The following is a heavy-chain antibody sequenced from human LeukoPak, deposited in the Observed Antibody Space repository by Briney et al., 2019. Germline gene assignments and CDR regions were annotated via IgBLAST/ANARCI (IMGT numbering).Heavy chain of an antibody. CDR2: ISGSGGGT. D-gene: IGHD3-10*01. Sequence: GGSLRLSCAVSGITLSNYGMSWVRQAPGKGLEWVAGISGSGGGTYYADSVKGRFTISRDNPKNTLYLQMNSLRAEDTAVYFCAIRGVVIRVILVGFHKEAYYFDSWGQGALVTVSS. V-gene: IGHV3-23*01. CDR1: GITLSNYG. CDR3: AIRGVVIRVILVGFHKEAYYFDS. J-gene: IGHJ4*02.